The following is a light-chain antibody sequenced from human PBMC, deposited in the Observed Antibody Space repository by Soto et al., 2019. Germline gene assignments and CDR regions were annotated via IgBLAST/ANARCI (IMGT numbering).Light chain of an antibody. CDR1: NSNLDNEY. J-gene: IGLJ2*01. Sequence: QSVLTQPPSVSAAPGQKVTISCSGSNSNLDNEYVSWYQQLPGAAPQLLIYDTDKRPSGIPDRFSGSKSGTSATLGITGLQTGDEADYYCGTWDTSLSAGVFGGGTQLTVL. V-gene: IGLV1-51*01. CDR3: GTWDTSLSAGV. CDR2: DTD.